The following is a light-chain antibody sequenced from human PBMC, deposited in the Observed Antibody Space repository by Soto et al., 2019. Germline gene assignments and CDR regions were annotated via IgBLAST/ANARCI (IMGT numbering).Light chain of an antibody. J-gene: IGKJ5*01. CDR1: QSLLHSNGYNY. CDR2: LGS. CDR3: MQALQTAIT. V-gene: IGKV2-28*01. Sequence: DIVMTQSPLSLPVTPGEPASISCRSSQSLLHSNGYNYLDWYLQKPGQSPQLLIYLGSNRASGVPDRLSGGGSVTDFTLKISRVEAEDVGVYYCMQALQTAITFGQGTRLEIK.